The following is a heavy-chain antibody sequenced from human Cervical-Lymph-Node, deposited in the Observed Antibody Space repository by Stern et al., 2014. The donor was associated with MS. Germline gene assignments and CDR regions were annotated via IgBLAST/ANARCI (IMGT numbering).Heavy chain of an antibody. CDR3: ARSRGFGELAYNS. V-gene: IGHV1-69*01. J-gene: IGHJ4*02. Sequence: MQLVESGAEVKQPGSSVKVSCKASGGTFTTAAISWVRQAPGQGLEWVGGGIPVLGASNYAQKLQGRIMISADESTSTVYMEVTDLRNEDTAIYYCARSRGFGELAYNSWGQGTLVTVSS. D-gene: IGHD3-10*01. CDR1: GGTFTTAA. CDR2: GIPVLGAS.